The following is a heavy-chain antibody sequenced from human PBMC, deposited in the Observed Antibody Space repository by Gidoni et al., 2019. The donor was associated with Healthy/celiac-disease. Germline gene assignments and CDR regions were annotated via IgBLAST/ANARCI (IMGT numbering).Heavy chain of an antibody. D-gene: IGHD6-19*01. Sequence: EVQLLESGGGLVQPGGSLRLSCAASGFTFSSYAMSWVRQAPGKGLEWFSAISGSGGSTYYADSVKGRFTISRDNSKNTLYLQMNSLRAEDTALYYCAKEQWLVSEDLYYFDYWGQGTLVTVSS. CDR2: ISGSGGST. J-gene: IGHJ4*02. CDR1: GFTFSSYA. V-gene: IGHV3-23*01. CDR3: AKEQWLVSEDLYYFDY.